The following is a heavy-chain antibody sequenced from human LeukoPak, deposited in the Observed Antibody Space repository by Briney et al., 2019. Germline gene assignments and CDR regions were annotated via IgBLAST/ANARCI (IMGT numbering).Heavy chain of an antibody. CDR3: ARFLPPPSDCAGRGMDV. Sequence: ASVKVSCKASGYTFTSYGISWVRQAPGQGLEWMGWISGYNGNTNYAQKYQGRVTMTTDTSTSTAYMELRSLRSDDTAVYYCARFLPPPSDCAGRGMDVWGQGTTVTVSS. V-gene: IGHV1-18*01. CDR2: ISGYNGNT. J-gene: IGHJ6*02. D-gene: IGHD2-21*02. CDR1: GYTFTSYG.